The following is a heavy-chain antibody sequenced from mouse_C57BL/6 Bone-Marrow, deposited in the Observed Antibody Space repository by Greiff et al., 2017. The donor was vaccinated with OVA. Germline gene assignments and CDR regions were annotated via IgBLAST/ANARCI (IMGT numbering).Heavy chain of an antibody. Sequence: VQLQQSVAELVRPGASVKLSCTASGFTINNTYMHWVKQRPEQGLEWIGTIDPANGNTKYAPKFQGKATITADTSSNTAYLQLSSLTSEDTAIYYCGREDVEGWFAYWGQGTLVTVSA. V-gene: IGHV14-3*01. J-gene: IGHJ3*01. CDR2: IDPANGNT. CDR3: GREDVEGWFAY. CDR1: GFTINNTY.